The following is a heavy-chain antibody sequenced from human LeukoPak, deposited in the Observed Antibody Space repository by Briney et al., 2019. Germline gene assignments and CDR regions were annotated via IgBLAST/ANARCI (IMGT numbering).Heavy chain of an antibody. J-gene: IGHJ4*02. CDR1: GFTFSSYN. CDR3: ARGGTYCPDY. CDR2: ISSNSSPI. Sequence: GGSLRLSCAASGFTFSSYNMNWVRQAPGKGLEWVSYISSNSSPIFYADSVKGRFTISRDNAKNSLYLQMNGLRDEDTAVYYCARGGTYCPDYWGQGTLVTVSS. D-gene: IGHD1-26*01. V-gene: IGHV3-48*02.